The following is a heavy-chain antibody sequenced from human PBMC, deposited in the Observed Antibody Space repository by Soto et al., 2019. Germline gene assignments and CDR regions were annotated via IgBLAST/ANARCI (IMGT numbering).Heavy chain of an antibody. Sequence: ASVKVSCKASGYAFNGYGISWVRQAPGQGLEWMGWISAYNGNSNYAQKFQDRVTMTTDSSTTTGYMELRNLISDDTAVYYCARVRGLHYYFYGMDVWGQGTTVTVYS. J-gene: IGHJ6*02. D-gene: IGHD4-4*01. CDR3: ARVRGLHYYFYGMDV. CDR1: GYAFNGYG. V-gene: IGHV1-18*01. CDR2: ISAYNGNS.